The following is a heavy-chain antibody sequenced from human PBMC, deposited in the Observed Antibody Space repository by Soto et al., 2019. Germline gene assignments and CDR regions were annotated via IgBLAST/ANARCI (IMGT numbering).Heavy chain of an antibody. V-gene: IGHV4-34*01. D-gene: IGHD2-2*02. Sequence: SETLSLTCAVYGGSFSGYYWSWIRQPPGKGLEWIGEINHSGSTNYNPSLKSRVTISVDTSKNQFSLKLSSVTAADTAVYYCARGLYRLTSYYGMDVWGQGTTVTVSS. CDR2: INHSGST. CDR3: ARGLYRLTSYYGMDV. CDR1: GGSFSGYY. J-gene: IGHJ6*02.